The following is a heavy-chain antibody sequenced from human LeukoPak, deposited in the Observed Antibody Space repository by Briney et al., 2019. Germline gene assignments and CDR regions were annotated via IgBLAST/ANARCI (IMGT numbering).Heavy chain of an antibody. CDR3: ARDLLDIVATGGDY. CDR2: IKQDGSEK. V-gene: IGHV3-7*04. Sequence: GGSPGLSCAASGFTFSSYWMSWVRQAPGKRPEWGGNIKQDGSEKYYVDSVKGRFTISRDNAKNSLYLQMNSLRAEDTAVYYCARDLLDIVATGGDYWGQGTLVTVSS. CDR1: GFTFSSYW. D-gene: IGHD5-12*01. J-gene: IGHJ4*02.